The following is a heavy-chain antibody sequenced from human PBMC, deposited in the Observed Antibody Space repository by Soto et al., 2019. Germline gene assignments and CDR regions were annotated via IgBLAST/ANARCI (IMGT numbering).Heavy chain of an antibody. V-gene: IGHV4-61*01. CDR3: VRSGYSYGYGTFDY. Sequence: SETLSLTCTVSGGSVSSGSYYWSWIRQPPGKGLEWIGYIYYSGSTNYNPSLKSRVTISVDTSKNQFSLKLSSVTAAVTAVYYCVRSGYSYGYGTFDYWGQGTLVTVSS. D-gene: IGHD5-18*01. CDR1: GGSVSSGSYY. J-gene: IGHJ4*02. CDR2: IYYSGST.